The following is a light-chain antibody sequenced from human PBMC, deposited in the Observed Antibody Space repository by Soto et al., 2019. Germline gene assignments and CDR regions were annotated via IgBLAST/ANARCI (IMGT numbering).Light chain of an antibody. V-gene: IGLV2-14*01. Sequence: QSALTQPASVSGSPGQSITISCTGTSSDVGGYNYVSWYQQYPGKAPKLMIYEVNNRPSGISNRFSGSKSGNTASLTISGLQADGEADYYCTSYTNTGTLVFGGGTKLTVL. CDR1: SSDVGGYNY. J-gene: IGLJ3*02. CDR2: EVN. CDR3: TSYTNTGTLV.